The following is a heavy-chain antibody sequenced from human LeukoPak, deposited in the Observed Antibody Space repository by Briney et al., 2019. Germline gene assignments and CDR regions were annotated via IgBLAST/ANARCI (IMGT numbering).Heavy chain of an antibody. CDR2: ISYDGRST. Sequence: TGGSLRLSCAGSAFTLGSHSMHWVRQAPGKGLVWVAGISYDGRSTYYADSLKSRFTVSKDTSKNTLYLEMDSLRAEDTAVYYCTRDGIVGARSFDSWGQGILVTVSS. CDR3: TRDGIVGARSFDS. CDR1: AFTLGSHS. J-gene: IGHJ4*02. V-gene: IGHV3-30*04. D-gene: IGHD1-26*01.